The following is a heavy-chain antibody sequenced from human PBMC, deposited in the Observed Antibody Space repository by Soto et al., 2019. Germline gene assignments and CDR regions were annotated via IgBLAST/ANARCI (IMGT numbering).Heavy chain of an antibody. CDR2: IYFSGST. CDR1: GDSISGYY. Sequence: SETLSLTCTVSGDSISGYYWGWIRQPPGKGLEWIGYIYFSGSTSYNPSLKSRVAISVDTSKNQFSLRLTSVTAADTAVYYCARGRGATLRYFDSWGQGTLVTVSS. J-gene: IGHJ4*02. V-gene: IGHV4-59*01. CDR3: ARGRGATLRYFDS. D-gene: IGHD1-26*01.